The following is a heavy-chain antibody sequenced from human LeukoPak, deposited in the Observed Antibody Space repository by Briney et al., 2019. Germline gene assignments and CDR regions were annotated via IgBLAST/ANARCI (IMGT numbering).Heavy chain of an antibody. CDR2: IYYSGST. Sequence: PSETLSLTCTVSGGSISSYYWSWIRQPPGKGLEWIGYIYYSGSTNYNPSLKSRVTISVDTSKNQFSLKPSSVTAADTAVYYCARLLSRGLLLGLLRYFDYWGQGTLVTVSS. J-gene: IGHJ4*02. CDR3: ARLLSRGLLLGLLRYFDY. V-gene: IGHV4-59*01. D-gene: IGHD2-15*01. CDR1: GGSISSYY.